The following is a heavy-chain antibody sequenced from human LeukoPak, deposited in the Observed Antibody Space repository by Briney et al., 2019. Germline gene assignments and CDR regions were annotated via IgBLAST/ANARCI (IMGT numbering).Heavy chain of an antibody. CDR1: GGSISSSY. V-gene: IGHV4-59*08. CDR3: ARSNARDGYNFGY. J-gene: IGHJ4*02. CDR2: FYYSGAT. Sequence: SETLSLTCTVSGGSISSSYWSWIRQPPGEGLEWIGYFYYSGATTYNPPLQSRVTISVDTSKTQLSLKMTSMTAADTAVYYCARSNARDGYNFGYWGQRILVTVSS. D-gene: IGHD5-24*01.